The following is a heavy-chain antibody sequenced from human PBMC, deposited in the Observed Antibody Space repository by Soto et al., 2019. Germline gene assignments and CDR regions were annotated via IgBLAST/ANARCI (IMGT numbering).Heavy chain of an antibody. J-gene: IGHJ6*03. V-gene: IGHV4-59*08. CDR1: GGSISSYY. CDR2: IYYSGST. Sequence: SETLSLTCTVSGGSISSYYWSWIRQPPGKGLEWTGYIYYSGSTNYNPSLKSRVTISVDTSKNQFSLKLISVTAADTAVYYCARGTYDFWSGYYRHYYYYYYMDVWGKGTTVTVSS. CDR3: ARGTYDFWSGYYRHYYYYYYMDV. D-gene: IGHD3-3*01.